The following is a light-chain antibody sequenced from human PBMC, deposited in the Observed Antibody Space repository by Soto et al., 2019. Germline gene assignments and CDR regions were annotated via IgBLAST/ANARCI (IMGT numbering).Light chain of an antibody. J-gene: IGKJ4*01. CDR3: QQTFSHLLS. Sequence: IQLTQSPSSLSASVGDRVTIVCRASESISDYLNWYQLKSGEAPKVLISSASTLRGGVPSRFSGTGSGTEFTRTISSLQPEDVATYYCQQTFSHLLSFGGGTTVEIK. CDR1: ESISDY. CDR2: SAS. V-gene: IGKV1-39*01.